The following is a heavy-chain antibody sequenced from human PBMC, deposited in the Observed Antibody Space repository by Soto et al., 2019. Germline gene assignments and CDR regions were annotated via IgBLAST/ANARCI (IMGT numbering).Heavy chain of an antibody. J-gene: IGHJ4*02. V-gene: IGHV3-48*02. CDR2: IRIDSNHI. CDR1: GFIFTSYS. CDR3: ARDLSYAFDY. Sequence: EVQLEESGGGLVQPGGSLRLSCAASGFIFTSYSMNWVRQAPGKGLEWLSYIRIDSNHIGYADSVRGRFTISSDIAKNYLYLQMNSLRDEDTAVYYCARDLSYAFDYWGQGTLVTVSS. D-gene: IGHD1-26*01.